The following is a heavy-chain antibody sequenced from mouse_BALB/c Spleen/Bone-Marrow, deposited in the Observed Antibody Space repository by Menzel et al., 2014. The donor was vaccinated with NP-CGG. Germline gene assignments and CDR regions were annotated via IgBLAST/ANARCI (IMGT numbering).Heavy chain of an antibody. CDR2: IGPSDSYT. CDR3: TIPTARACFDY. D-gene: IGHD3-2*01. CDR1: GYTFTSYW. Sequence: VQLQQSGAELVKPGASVKMSCKASGYTFTSYWMHWVKQRPGQGLEWIGVIGPSDSYTSYNQKFKGKATLTVDTSSSTAYMQLSSLTSEDSAVYYCTIPTARACFDYWGQGTPLTVSS. J-gene: IGHJ2*01. V-gene: IGHV1S127*01.